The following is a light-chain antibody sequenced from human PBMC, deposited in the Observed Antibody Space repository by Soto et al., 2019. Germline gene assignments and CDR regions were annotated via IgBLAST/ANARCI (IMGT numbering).Light chain of an antibody. CDR2: GAS. V-gene: IGKV3-20*01. J-gene: IGKJ1*01. CDR3: QQYGSSPRGT. Sequence: PGERATLSCRASQSVSSSYLAWYQQKPGQAPRLLIYGASSRATGIPDRFSGSGSGTDFTLTISRLEPEDFAVYYCQQYGSSPRGTFGQGTKVEI. CDR1: QSVSSSY.